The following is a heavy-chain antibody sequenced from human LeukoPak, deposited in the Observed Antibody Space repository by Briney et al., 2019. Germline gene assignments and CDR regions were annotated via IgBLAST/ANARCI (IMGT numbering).Heavy chain of an antibody. V-gene: IGHV4-59*11. D-gene: IGHD3-3*01. CDR3: AREISFWGLWRRVYYYYMDV. CDR1: GGSISSHF. Sequence: NPSETLSLTCTVSGGSISSHFWSWIRQPPGKGLEWIGYIFYSGTTKYNPSLRSRVTISVDTSKNQFSLKLSSVTAADTAVYYCAREISFWGLWRRVYYYYMDVWGKGTTVTISS. CDR2: IFYSGTT. J-gene: IGHJ6*03.